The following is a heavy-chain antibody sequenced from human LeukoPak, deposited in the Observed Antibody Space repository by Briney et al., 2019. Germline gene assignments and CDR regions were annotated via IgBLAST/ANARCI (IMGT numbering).Heavy chain of an antibody. V-gene: IGHV3-73*01. CDR3: ARDGLRYFDWLSNHDAFDI. CDR2: IRSKANSYAT. D-gene: IGHD3-9*01. Sequence: GGSLRLSCAASGFTFSGSAMHWVRQASGKGLEWVGRIRSKANSYATAYAASVKGRFTISRDDSKNTAYLQMNSLKTEDTAVYYCARDGLRYFDWLSNHDAFDIWGQGTMVTVSS. CDR1: GFTFSGSA. J-gene: IGHJ3*02.